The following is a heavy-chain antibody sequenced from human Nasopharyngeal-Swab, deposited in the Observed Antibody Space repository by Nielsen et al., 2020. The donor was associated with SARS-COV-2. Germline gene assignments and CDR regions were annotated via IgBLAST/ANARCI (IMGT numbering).Heavy chain of an antibody. V-gene: IGHV3-74*01. CDR3: ARISGSYDY. Sequence: GESPKISRAAPGVTLPRHWVDWGRQDPGEGRGWGSRINSDGSSTSYADSVKGRFTISRDNAKNTLYLQMNSLRAEDTAVYYCARISGSYDYWGQGTLVTVSS. D-gene: IGHD1-26*01. CDR1: GVTLPRHW. CDR2: INSDGSST. J-gene: IGHJ4*02.